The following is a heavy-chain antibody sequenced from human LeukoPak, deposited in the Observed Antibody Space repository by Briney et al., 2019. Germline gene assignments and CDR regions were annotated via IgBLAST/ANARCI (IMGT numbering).Heavy chain of an antibody. V-gene: IGHV3-21*01. CDR3: ARSLRAGVDY. J-gene: IGHJ4*02. CDR2: ISSSSSYI. D-gene: IGHD6-13*01. CDR1: GFTFSSYS. Sequence: PGGSLRLSCAAAGFTFSSYSMNWVRQAPGKGLAWVSSISSSSSYIYYADSVKGRFTISRDNAKNSLYLQMNSLRAEDTAVYYCARSLRAGVDYWGQGTLVTVSS.